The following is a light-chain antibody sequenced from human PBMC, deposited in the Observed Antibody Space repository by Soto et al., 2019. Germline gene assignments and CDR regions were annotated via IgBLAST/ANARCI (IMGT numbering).Light chain of an antibody. CDR2: GAS. V-gene: IGKV1-17*01. Sequence: DIQMTQSPSSLSASVGDRVTITCRASQGITSDLGLYQQKPGKAPQRLIYGASSLHSRVPSRFSGSGAGTEFTLTSSSLQPEDFATYYCLQYHRYGWPFGRGNNVQIK. J-gene: IGKJ1*01. CDR1: QGITSD. CDR3: LQYHRYGWP.